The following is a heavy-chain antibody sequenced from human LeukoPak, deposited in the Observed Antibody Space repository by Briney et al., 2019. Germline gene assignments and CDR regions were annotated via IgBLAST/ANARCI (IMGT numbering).Heavy chain of an antibody. CDR3: AEAQGGVTIFGVAPFDY. V-gene: IGHV3-9*01. Sequence: GGSLRLSCAASGFTFDDYAMHWVRQAPGKGLEWVSGISWNSGSIGYADSVKGRFTISRDNAKNSLYLQMNSLRAEDTALYYCAEAQGGVTIFGVAPFDYWGQGTLVTVSS. CDR2: ISWNSGSI. D-gene: IGHD3-3*01. CDR1: GFTFDDYA. J-gene: IGHJ4*02.